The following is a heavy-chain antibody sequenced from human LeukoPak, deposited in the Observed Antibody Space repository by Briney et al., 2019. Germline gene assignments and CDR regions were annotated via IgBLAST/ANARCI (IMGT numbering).Heavy chain of an antibody. CDR1: GFIFSAFT. CDR3: AKRPYSSGWYGFFYFDF. J-gene: IGHJ4*02. CDR2: ISGSGGST. V-gene: IGHV3-23*01. D-gene: IGHD6-19*01. Sequence: GGSLRLSCAASGFIFSAFTMSWVRQAPGKGLEWVSAISGSGGSTYYADSVKGRFTISRDNSKNTLYLQMNSLRAEDTAVYYCAKRPYSSGWYGFFYFDFWGQGTLVTVSS.